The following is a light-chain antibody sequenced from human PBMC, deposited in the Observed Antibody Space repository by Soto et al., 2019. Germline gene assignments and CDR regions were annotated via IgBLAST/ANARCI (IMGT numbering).Light chain of an antibody. Sequence: PGERATLSCRASRSVSSYLAWYQQKPGQPPRLLIYDASDRAAGLPARFSDSGSGTDFTLTISSLEPEDFAVYYCQQRSNWPWTFGQGTKVDI. V-gene: IGKV3-11*01. J-gene: IGKJ1*01. CDR2: DAS. CDR3: QQRSNWPWT. CDR1: RSVSSY.